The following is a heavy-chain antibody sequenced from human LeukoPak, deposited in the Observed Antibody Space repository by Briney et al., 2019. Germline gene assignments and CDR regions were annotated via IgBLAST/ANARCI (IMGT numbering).Heavy chain of an antibody. V-gene: IGHV4-59*01. CDR3: ARGRSNYYGMDV. CDR2: IYYNGNT. D-gene: IGHD1-26*01. J-gene: IGHJ6*02. Sequence: SETLSLTCSVSDGSINSYYWNWIRRPPGKGLEWIGYIYYNGNTNYSPSLKSRVTMSVDTSKNLFFLKVSSVTAADTAVYYCARGRSNYYGMDVWGQGTTVTVSS. CDR1: DGSINSYY.